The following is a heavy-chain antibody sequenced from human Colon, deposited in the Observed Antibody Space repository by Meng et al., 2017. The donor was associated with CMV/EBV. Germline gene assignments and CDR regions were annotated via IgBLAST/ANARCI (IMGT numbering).Heavy chain of an antibody. D-gene: IGHD3-3*01. Sequence: SETLSLTCTVSGASLRSGSYYWSWIRQPPGKGLEWIGYIYYSGSTNYNPSLKSRVTISVDTSKNQFSLKMSSVTAADTAVYYCARERFVFWSGSSSYDFDYWGQGTLVTVSS. CDR2: IYYSGST. J-gene: IGHJ4*02. V-gene: IGHV4-61*01. CDR3: ARERFVFWSGSSSYDFDY. CDR1: GASLRSGSYY.